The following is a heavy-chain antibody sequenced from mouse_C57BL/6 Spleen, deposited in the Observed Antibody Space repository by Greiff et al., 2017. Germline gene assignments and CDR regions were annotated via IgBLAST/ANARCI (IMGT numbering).Heavy chain of an antibody. J-gene: IGHJ3*01. V-gene: IGHV3-6*01. CDR1: GYSITSGYY. CDR3: ARGYYGLAY. CDR2: ISYDGSN. D-gene: IGHD2-1*01. Sequence: VQLKESGPGLVKPSQSLSLTCSVTGYSITSGYYWNWIRQFPGNKLEWMGYISYDGSNNYHPSLKNRISITRDTSKNQFFLKWNSVTTEDTATYYCARGYYGLAYWGQGTLVTVSA.